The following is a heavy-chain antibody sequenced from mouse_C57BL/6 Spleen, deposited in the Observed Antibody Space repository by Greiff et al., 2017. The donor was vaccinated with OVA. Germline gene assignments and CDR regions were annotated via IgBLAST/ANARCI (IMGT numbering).Heavy chain of an antibody. D-gene: IGHD2-1*01. V-gene: IGHV1-52*01. CDR3: GGGDYGRGYFDY. J-gene: IGHJ2*01. CDR2: IDPSDSET. Sequence: VQLQQPGAELVRPGSSVKLSCKASGYTFTSYWMHWVKQRPIQGLEWIGNIDPSDSETHYNQKFKDKAPLTVDKSSSTAYMQLSNLTSEDCAVYYCGGGDYGRGYFDYWGQGTTLTVSS. CDR1: GYTFTSYW.